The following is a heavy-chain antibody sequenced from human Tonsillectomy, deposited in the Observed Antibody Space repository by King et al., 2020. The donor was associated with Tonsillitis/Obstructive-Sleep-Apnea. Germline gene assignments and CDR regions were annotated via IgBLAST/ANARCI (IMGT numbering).Heavy chain of an antibody. V-gene: IGHV3-15*01. Sequence: VQLVESGGGLVKPGGSLRLSCAASGFTFSNAWMSWVRQAPGKGLEGVGRIKSKTDGGTTDYAAPVKGRFTISRDDSKNTLYLQMNSLKTEDTAVYYCTTGRSCSSTSCPKYFDYWGQGTLVTVSS. D-gene: IGHD2-2*01. CDR3: TTGRSCSSTSCPKYFDY. CDR1: GFTFSNAW. J-gene: IGHJ4*02. CDR2: IKSKTDGGTT.